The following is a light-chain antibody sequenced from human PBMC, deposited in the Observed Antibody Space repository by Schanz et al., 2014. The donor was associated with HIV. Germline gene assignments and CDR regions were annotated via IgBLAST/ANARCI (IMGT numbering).Light chain of an antibody. CDR2: RNN. Sequence: QSVLTQPPSASGTPGQRVTISCSGSSSNIGNNYVYWYQQVPGTAPKVLIYRNNQRPSGVPDRFSGSKSGTSASLVISGLQAEDEADYYCQSYDSSLSGVVFGRGTKLTVL. CDR1: SSNIGNNY. J-gene: IGLJ2*01. V-gene: IGLV1-47*01. CDR3: QSYDSSLSGVV.